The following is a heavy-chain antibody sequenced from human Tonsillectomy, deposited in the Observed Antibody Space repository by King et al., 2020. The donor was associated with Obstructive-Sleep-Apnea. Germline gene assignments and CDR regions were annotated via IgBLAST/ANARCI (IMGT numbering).Heavy chain of an antibody. CDR1: GFTFSSYA. J-gene: IGHJ4*02. D-gene: IGHD6-19*01. CDR3: ASPRTHNGYNSGWYLGPPDYFDY. V-gene: IGHV3-30*04. CDR2: ISYDGSNK. Sequence: VQLVESGGGVVQPGRSLRLSCAASGFTFSSYAMHWVRQAPGKGLEWVAVISYDGSNKYYADSVKGRFTISRDNSKNTLYLQMNSLRAEDTAVYYCASPRTHNGYNSGWYLGPPDYFDYWGQGTLVTVSS.